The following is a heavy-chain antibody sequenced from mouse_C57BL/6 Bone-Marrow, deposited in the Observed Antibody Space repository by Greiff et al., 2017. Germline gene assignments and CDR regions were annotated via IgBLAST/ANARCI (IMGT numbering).Heavy chain of an antibody. CDR3: ALLIYYYGSSWYFDV. V-gene: IGHV1-69*01. J-gene: IGHJ1*03. D-gene: IGHD1-1*01. CDR1: GYTFTSYW. CDR2: IDPSDSYT. Sequence: QVQLQQPGAELVMPGASVKLSCKASGYTFTSYWMHWVKQRPGQGLEWIGEIDPSDSYTNYNQKFKGKSTLTVDKSSSTAYMQLSSLTSEDSAVYYCALLIYYYGSSWYFDVWGTGTTVTVSS.